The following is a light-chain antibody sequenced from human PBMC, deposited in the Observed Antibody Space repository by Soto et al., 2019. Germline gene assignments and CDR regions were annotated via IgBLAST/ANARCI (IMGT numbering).Light chain of an antibody. CDR2: TVS. Sequence: QSVLTQPASVSGSPGQSITISCTGTSSDVGSSNYVSWYQQHPGTAPKLMIYTVSNRPSGVSNRFSGFKSGNTASLTISGLQAEDEADYYCSSFTTSSTLIFGGGTKVTVL. CDR3: SSFTTSSTLI. CDR1: SSDVGSSNY. J-gene: IGLJ2*01. V-gene: IGLV2-14*01.